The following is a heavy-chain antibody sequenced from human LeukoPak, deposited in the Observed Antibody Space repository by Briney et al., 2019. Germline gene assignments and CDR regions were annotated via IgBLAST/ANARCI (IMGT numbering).Heavy chain of an antibody. CDR2: IWFDGSNK. Sequence: PGGSLRLSCAASGFTFSSYGMQWVRQAPGRGLEWVAVIWFDGSNKYNADSVRGRFTISRDNSKNTLYLEMNSLRDEDTAVYYCAKASGRYCSSTRCQAPLDYWGQGTLVTVSS. CDR3: AKASGRYCSSTRCQAPLDY. V-gene: IGHV3-33*06. J-gene: IGHJ4*02. CDR1: GFTFSSYG. D-gene: IGHD2-2*01.